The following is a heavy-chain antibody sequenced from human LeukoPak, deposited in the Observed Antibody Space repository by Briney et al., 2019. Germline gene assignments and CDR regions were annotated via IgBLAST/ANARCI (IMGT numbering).Heavy chain of an antibody. J-gene: IGHJ2*01. CDR1: GGSISSSSYY. CDR3: ARDPSPGIAVAALHWYFDL. D-gene: IGHD6-19*01. CDR2: IYYSGST. Sequence: PSETLSLTCTVSGGSISSSSYYWGWIRQPLGKGLEWIGSIYYSGSTYYNPSLKSRVTISVDTSKNQFSLKLSSVTAADTAVYYCARDPSPGIAVAALHWYFDLWGRGTLVTVSS. V-gene: IGHV4-39*07.